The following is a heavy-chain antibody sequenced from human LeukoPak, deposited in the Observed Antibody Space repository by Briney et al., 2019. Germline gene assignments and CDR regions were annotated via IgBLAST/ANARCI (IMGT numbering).Heavy chain of an antibody. D-gene: IGHD2-2*01. CDR3: ARVRRGYCSSTSCLGRPNFDY. V-gene: IGHV1-18*01. CDR1: GYTFTSYG. Sequence: ASVKVSCKASGYTFTSYGISWVRQAPGQGLEWMGWISAYNGNTNYAQKLQGSVTMTTDTSTSTAYMELRSLRSDDTAVYYCARVRRGYCSSTSCLGRPNFDYWGQGTLVTVSS. J-gene: IGHJ4*02. CDR2: ISAYNGNT.